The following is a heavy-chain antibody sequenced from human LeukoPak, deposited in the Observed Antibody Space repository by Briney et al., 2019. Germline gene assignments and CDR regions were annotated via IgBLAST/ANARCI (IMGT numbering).Heavy chain of an antibody. CDR1: GYTFTTYA. CDR3: AREGPSPTVTMREYYYNGMDV. V-gene: IGHV1-3*01. Sequence: GASVKVSCKASGYTFTTYAIHWVRQAPGQRLEWMGWINAGNGNTKYSQKFQGRVTITRDTSASTAYMELSSLRSEDTAVYYCAREGPSPTVTMREYYYNGMDVWGQGTTVTVSS. CDR2: INAGNGNT. J-gene: IGHJ6*02. D-gene: IGHD4-17*01.